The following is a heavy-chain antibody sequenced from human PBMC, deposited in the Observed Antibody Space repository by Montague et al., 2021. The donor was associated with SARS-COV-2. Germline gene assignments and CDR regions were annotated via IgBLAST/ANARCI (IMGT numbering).Heavy chain of an antibody. V-gene: IGHV3-48*03. CDR2: ISNSGDTK. D-gene: IGHD2-2*01. Sequence: SLRLSCAASGFIFSSYEMNWVRQAPGKGLEWVSYISNSGDTKYYADSVMGRFTISRDNAESSLYLQMNSLRAEDTAVYYCAPAVPVADDSWGQGTLVTVSS. CDR3: APAVPVADDS. CDR1: GFIFSSYE. J-gene: IGHJ5*02.